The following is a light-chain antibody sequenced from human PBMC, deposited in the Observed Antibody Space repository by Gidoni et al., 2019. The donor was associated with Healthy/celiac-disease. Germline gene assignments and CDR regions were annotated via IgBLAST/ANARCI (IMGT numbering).Light chain of an antibody. CDR2: KDS. Sequence: SYALTQPPSVSVSPGQTASITRSGDKSGDKYACWYQQKPGQSTVLVIYKDSKRPSGIPERFSGSNSGNTATLTISGTQAMDEADYYCQAWDSSTVVFGGGTKLTVL. V-gene: IGLV3-1*01. J-gene: IGLJ2*01. CDR1: KSGDKY. CDR3: QAWDSSTVV.